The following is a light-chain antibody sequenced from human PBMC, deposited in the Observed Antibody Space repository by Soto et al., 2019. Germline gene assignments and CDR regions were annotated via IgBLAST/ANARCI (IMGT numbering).Light chain of an antibody. CDR2: SNN. CDR3: AAWDDSLRGPV. CDR1: SSNIGTNY. V-gene: IGLV1-47*02. J-gene: IGLJ2*01. Sequence: QSVLTQSPSASGTPGQRVTISCSGSSSNIGTNYVYWYQQLPGTAPKLLIYSNNQRPSGVPDRFSGSKSGTSASLAISGLRSEDEADYYCAAWDDSLRGPVFGGGTQLTVL.